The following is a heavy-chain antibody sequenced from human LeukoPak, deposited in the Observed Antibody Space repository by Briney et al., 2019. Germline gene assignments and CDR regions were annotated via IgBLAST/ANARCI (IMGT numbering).Heavy chain of an antibody. Sequence: GGSLRLSCAASGFTFSTCGMHWVRQAPGKGLEWVAFIRYHGSDKYYADSVKGRFTISRDNSKNTLYLQMNSLRAEDTAVYYCARDRGSVTKDIVATRRVFDYWGQGTLVTVSS. CDR2: IRYHGSDK. V-gene: IGHV3-30*02. CDR3: ARDRGSVTKDIVATRRVFDY. CDR1: GFTFSTCG. D-gene: IGHD5-12*01. J-gene: IGHJ4*02.